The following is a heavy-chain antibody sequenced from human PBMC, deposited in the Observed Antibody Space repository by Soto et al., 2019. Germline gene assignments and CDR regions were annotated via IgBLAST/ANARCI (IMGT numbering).Heavy chain of an antibody. CDR3: ASLQTYYYGSGTHDY. V-gene: IGHV3-21*01. Sequence: EVQLVESGGGLVKPGGSLRLSCAASGFTFSSYSMNWVRQAPGKGLEWVSSISSSSSYIYYADSVKGRFTISRDNAKNSLYLQMNSLRAEDTAVYYCASLQTYYYGSGTHDYWGQGTLVTVSS. D-gene: IGHD3-10*01. J-gene: IGHJ4*02. CDR2: ISSSSSYI. CDR1: GFTFSSYS.